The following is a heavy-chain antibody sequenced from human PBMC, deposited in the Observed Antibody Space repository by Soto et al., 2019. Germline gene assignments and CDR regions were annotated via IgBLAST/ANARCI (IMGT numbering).Heavy chain of an antibody. J-gene: IGHJ4*02. CDR3: AKAYSSGWDFFDY. CDR1: GFTSSTYA. Sequence: GGSLRLSCAASGFTSSTYAMSWVRQTPGKGLEWVSGISGGSGGGSTYYADSVKGRFTISRDSSKNTVYLQMNSLRAEDTAVYYCAKAYSSGWDFFDYWGQGTLVTVSS. CDR2: ISGGSGGGST. D-gene: IGHD6-19*01. V-gene: IGHV3-23*01.